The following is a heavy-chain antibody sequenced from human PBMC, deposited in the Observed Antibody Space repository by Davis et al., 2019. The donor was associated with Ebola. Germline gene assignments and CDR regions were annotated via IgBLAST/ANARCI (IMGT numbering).Heavy chain of an antibody. CDR1: GYRFSSYW. CDR3: ARSTSVVAPSSGFDI. V-gene: IGHV5-51*01. CDR2: FYPGDSSS. J-gene: IGHJ3*02. D-gene: IGHD4-23*01. Sequence: GESLKISCKGSGYRFSSYWIAWVRQMPGKGLEWMGVFYPGDSSSIYSPSFQGQFTISDDKSITTAYLHWGSLKASDTAMYYCARSTSVVAPSSGFDIWGQGTMVTVSS.